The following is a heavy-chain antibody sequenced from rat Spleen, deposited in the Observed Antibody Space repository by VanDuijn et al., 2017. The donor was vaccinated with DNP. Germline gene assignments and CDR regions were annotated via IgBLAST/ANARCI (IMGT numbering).Heavy chain of an antibody. CDR1: GFTFSDYS. J-gene: IGHJ2*01. D-gene: IGHD1-1*01. CDR2: IIYDGSRT. Sequence: EVHLVESGGGLVQPGGSLKLSCAASGFTFSDYSMAWVRLAPERGLEWVATIIYDGSRTYYRDSVKGRFTISRDNEKSTLYLQMDSLRSEDTATYYCATHTVVTYYFDYWGQGVMVTVSS. V-gene: IGHV5S10*01. CDR3: ATHTVVTYYFDY.